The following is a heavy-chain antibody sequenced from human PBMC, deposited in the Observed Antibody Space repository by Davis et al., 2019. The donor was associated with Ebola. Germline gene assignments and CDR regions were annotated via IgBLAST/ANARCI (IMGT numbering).Heavy chain of an antibody. V-gene: IGHV3-30*02. CDR2: IRYDGSNK. CDR3: AKGGGSGWSMDV. Sequence: GESLKISCAASGFTFSSYGMQWVRQAPGKGLEWVAFIRYDGSNKYYADSVKGRFTISRDNSKNTLYLQMNSLRAEDTAVYSCAKGGGSGWSMDVWGQGTTVTVSS. D-gene: IGHD3-16*01. CDR1: GFTFSSYG. J-gene: IGHJ6*02.